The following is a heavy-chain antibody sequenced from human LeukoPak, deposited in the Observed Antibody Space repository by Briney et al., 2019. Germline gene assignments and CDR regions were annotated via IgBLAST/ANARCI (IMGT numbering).Heavy chain of an antibody. V-gene: IGHV3-48*04. J-gene: IGHJ4*02. Sequence: GGSLRLSCAASGFTFSSYGMSWVRQAPGKGLEWVSAISSSGSTIYYADSVKGRFTISRDNAKNSLYLQMNSLRAEDTAVYYCARDGDRAAGYYFDYWGQGTLVTVSS. CDR3: ARDGDRAAGYYFDY. CDR1: GFTFSSYG. D-gene: IGHD3-10*01. CDR2: ISSSGSTI.